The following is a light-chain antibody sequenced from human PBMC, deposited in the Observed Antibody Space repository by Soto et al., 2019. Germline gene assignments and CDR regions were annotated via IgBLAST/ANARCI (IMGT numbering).Light chain of an antibody. CDR3: LQHNRYPWT. J-gene: IGKJ1*01. CDR1: QGIGND. Sequence: DIQMTQSPSSLSASVGDRVTITCRASQGIGNDLGWYQQKPGEVPKRLISGASSLQSGGPSRFSGSGSGTEFTLTISSLQPEDFATYYCLQHNRYPWTFGQGTKVEIK. CDR2: GAS. V-gene: IGKV1-17*01.